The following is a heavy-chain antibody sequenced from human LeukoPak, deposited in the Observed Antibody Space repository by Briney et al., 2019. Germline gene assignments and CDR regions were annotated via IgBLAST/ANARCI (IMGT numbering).Heavy chain of an antibody. Sequence: KPSETLSLTCSVSGGSISTYYWSWIRQPAGKGLEWIGRVYRSGNTNYNPSLQSRVTMSVDTSKNQISLRLRSVIAADTAVYYCAKSPVGDMATFFDYWGQGTLVTVSS. CDR1: GGSISTYY. D-gene: IGHD5-24*01. CDR3: AKSPVGDMATFFDY. V-gene: IGHV4-4*07. J-gene: IGHJ4*02. CDR2: VYRSGNT.